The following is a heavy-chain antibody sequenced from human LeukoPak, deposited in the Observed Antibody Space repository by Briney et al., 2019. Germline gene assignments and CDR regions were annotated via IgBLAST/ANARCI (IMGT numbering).Heavy chain of an antibody. Sequence: GGSLRLSCAAPGFTFSSYWMSWVRQAPGKGLEWVANIKQDGSEKYYVDSVKGRFTISRDNAKNSLYLQMNSLRAEDTAVYYCATNDVRGYYFDYWGQGTLVTVSS. V-gene: IGHV3-7*03. D-gene: IGHD1-1*01. CDR1: GFTFSSYW. J-gene: IGHJ4*02. CDR2: IKQDGSEK. CDR3: ATNDVRGYYFDY.